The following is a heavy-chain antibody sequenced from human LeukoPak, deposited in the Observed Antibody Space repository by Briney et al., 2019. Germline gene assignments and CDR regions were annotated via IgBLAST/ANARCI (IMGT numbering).Heavy chain of an antibody. D-gene: IGHD6-19*01. J-gene: IGHJ4*02. CDR3: AREGQIAVADY. Sequence: ASVKVPFKASGYTFTVYYMHWVRQAPGQGGEWMGWINPNSGGTNYAQKFQGRVTITRDTSISTAYMELSRLRSDDTAVYYCAREGQIAVADYWGQGTLVTVSS. CDR2: INPNSGGT. V-gene: IGHV1-2*02. CDR1: GYTFTVYY.